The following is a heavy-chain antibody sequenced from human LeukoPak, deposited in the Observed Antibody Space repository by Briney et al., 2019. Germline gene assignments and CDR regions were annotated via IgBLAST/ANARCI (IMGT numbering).Heavy chain of an antibody. Sequence: ASVKVSCKASRYTFTGYYMHWVGPAPGQGLEWMGWINPNSGGTNYALKFQGRVTMTRDTSISTAYMELSRLRSDDTAVYYCARDPSGYYYDSSGYYWGQGTLVTVSS. CDR2: INPNSGGT. D-gene: IGHD3-22*01. J-gene: IGHJ4*02. V-gene: IGHV1-2*02. CDR1: RYTFTGYY. CDR3: ARDPSGYYYDSSGYY.